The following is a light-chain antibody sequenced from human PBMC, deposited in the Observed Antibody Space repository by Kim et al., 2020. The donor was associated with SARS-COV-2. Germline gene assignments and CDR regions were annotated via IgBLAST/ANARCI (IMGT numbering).Light chain of an antibody. Sequence: QSVLTQPPSVSAAPGQKVTISCSGSSSNIGNNYVSWYRQLPGTAPKLLIYDNNKRPSGIPDRFSGSKSGTSATLGITGLQTGDEADYYCGTWDSSLSVVFGGGTQLTVL. CDR1: SSNIGNNY. CDR3: GTWDSSLSVV. CDR2: DNN. J-gene: IGLJ2*01. V-gene: IGLV1-51*01.